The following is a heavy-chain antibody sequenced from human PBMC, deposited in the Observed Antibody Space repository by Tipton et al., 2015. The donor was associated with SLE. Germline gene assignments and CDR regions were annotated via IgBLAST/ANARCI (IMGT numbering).Heavy chain of an antibody. J-gene: IGHJ6*03. CDR2: IYYSGST. CDR1: GGSISSYY. D-gene: IGHD6-6*01. Sequence: TLSLTCTVSGGSISSYYWSWIRQPPGKGLEWIGYIYYSGSTNYNPSLKSRVTISVDTSKNQFSLKLSSVTAADTAVYYCARGLRGSSFDYCCMDVWVNVSTVTVSS. CDR3: ARGLRGSSFDYCCMDV. V-gene: IGHV4-59*01.